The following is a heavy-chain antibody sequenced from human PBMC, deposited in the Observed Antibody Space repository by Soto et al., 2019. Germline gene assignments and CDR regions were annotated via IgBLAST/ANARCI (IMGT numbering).Heavy chain of an antibody. CDR3: ARERDSSGYSTLGAFDI. Sequence: KTSETLSLTCTVSGGSISRYYWSWIRQPPGKGLEWIGYIYYSGSTNYNPSLKIRVTISVDTSKNQFSLKLSSVTAADTAVYYCARERDSSGYSTLGAFDIWGQGTMVTVS. CDR1: GGSISRYY. V-gene: IGHV4-59*01. CDR2: IYYSGST. D-gene: IGHD3-22*01. J-gene: IGHJ3*02.